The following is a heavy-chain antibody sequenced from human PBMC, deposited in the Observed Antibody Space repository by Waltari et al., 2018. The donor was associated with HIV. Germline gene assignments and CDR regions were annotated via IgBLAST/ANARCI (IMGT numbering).Heavy chain of an antibody. CDR2: ICYDGSKK. CDR1: GFTLSSSG. CDR3: ARKYSSSWGAPFDY. D-gene: IGHD6-13*01. V-gene: IGHV3-33*01. J-gene: IGHJ4*02. Sequence: QVQLVASGGGVSQLGRSLRLSCATSGFTLSSSGMDWVRQAPAKGLEWVTVICYDGSKKYYADSVKGRFTISRDNSKNTLYLQMNSLRIEDTAVYYCARKYSSSWGAPFDYWGQGTLVTVSS.